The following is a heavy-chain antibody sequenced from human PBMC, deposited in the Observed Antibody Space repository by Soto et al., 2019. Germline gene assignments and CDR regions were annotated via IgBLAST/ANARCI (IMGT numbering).Heavy chain of an antibody. Sequence: PGGSLRLSCAASGFTFSSYAISWVRQAPGKGLEWVSTISGSGGSTYYADSVKGRFTISRDNSKNTLYLQMNSLRAEDTAVYYCAKDGGYSSSWSFEYWGQGTLVTVSS. CDR3: AKDGGYSSSWSFEY. CDR2: ISGSGGST. J-gene: IGHJ4*02. V-gene: IGHV3-23*01. D-gene: IGHD6-13*01. CDR1: GFTFSSYA.